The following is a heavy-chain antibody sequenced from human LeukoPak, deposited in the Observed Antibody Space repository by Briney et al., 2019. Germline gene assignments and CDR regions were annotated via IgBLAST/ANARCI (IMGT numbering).Heavy chain of an antibody. CDR1: GGSISSYY. CDR3: ARGPLRQQLVYKH. V-gene: IGHV4-59*01. CDR2: IYYSGST. Sequence: SETLSLTCTVSGGSISSYYRSWIRQPPGKGLEWIGYIYYSGSTNYNPSLKSRVTISVDTSKNQFSLKLSSVTAADTAVYYCARGPLRQQLVYKHWGQGTLVTVSS. J-gene: IGHJ4*02. D-gene: IGHD6-13*01.